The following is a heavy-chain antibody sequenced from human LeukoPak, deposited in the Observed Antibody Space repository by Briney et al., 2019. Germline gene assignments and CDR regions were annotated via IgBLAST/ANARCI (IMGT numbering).Heavy chain of an antibody. V-gene: IGHV3-30*19. CDR1: GFTFKAYG. J-gene: IGHJ4*02. Sequence: GGSLRLSCAASGFTFKAYGMHWVRQAPGKGLEWVSVLSSDGNNDNYAESVKGRFTISRDNSKNTLYLQMNSLRVEDTALYYCARDKSGGAGDYWGQGTLVTVSS. D-gene: IGHD3-16*01. CDR3: ARDKSGGAGDY. CDR2: LSSDGNND.